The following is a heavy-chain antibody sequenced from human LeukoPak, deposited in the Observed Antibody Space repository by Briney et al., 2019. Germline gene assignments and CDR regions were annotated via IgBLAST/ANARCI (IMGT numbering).Heavy chain of an antibody. CDR1: GFTFSTYI. V-gene: IGHV3-21*04. Sequence: GGSLRLSCAASGFTFSTYIMNWVRQTPGKGLEWVSSIGTSTSYIYYADSVKGRLTISRDNAKNSLYLQMNSLRAEDTAVYYCARATVVSPNYWGQGTLVTVSS. CDR2: IGTSTSYI. J-gene: IGHJ4*02. D-gene: IGHD4-23*01. CDR3: ARATVVSPNY.